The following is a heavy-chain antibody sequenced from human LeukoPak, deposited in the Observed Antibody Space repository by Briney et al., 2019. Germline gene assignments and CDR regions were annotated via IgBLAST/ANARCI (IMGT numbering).Heavy chain of an antibody. V-gene: IGHV4-59*02. D-gene: IGHD3-22*01. CDR2: LYYTGDA. CDR3: ARFYDSPISAFDM. J-gene: IGHJ3*02. CDR1: GVSVTNYF. Sequence: SETLSLTCTVSGVSVTNYFWSWIRQPPGKGLEWVAYLYYTGDANYNPSLNSRLSVSVDTSKNQFSLRLSSVTAADTATYYCARFYDSPISAFDMWGQGTMVTVSS.